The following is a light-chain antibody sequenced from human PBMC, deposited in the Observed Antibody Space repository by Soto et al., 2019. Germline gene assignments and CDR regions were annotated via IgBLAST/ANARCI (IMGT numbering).Light chain of an antibody. CDR1: RSDLGTYNL. V-gene: IGLV2-23*01. J-gene: IGLJ2*01. CDR2: EGT. CDR3: CSYVGSRAVV. Sequence: QPVLTQPASVSGSPGQSITLSCTGTRSDLGTYNLVSWYQQHPGKAPQLMIYEGTKRPSGVSDRFSGSRSGNTASLTISGLQAEDEADYYCCSYVGSRAVVFGGGTKLTVL.